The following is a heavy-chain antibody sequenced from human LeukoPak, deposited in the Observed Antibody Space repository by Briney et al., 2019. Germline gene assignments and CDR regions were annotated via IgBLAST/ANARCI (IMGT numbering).Heavy chain of an antibody. Sequence: SETLSLTCTVSGGSISSYYWSWIRQPLGKGLEWIGYIYYSGSTNYNPSLKSRVTISVDTSKNQFSLKLSSVTAADTAVYYCARESEGCGGDCYDAFDIWGQGTMVTVSS. J-gene: IGHJ3*02. D-gene: IGHD2-21*02. V-gene: IGHV4-59*01. CDR2: IYYSGST. CDR1: GGSISSYY. CDR3: ARESEGCGGDCYDAFDI.